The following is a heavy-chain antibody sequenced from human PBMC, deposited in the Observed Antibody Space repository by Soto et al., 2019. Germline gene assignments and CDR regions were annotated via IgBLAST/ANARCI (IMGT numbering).Heavy chain of an antibody. D-gene: IGHD6-6*01. CDR1: GGTFSSYA. J-gene: IGHJ3*01. Sequence: SVKVSCKASGGTFSSYAISWVRQAPVQVLEWMGGIIPIFGTANYAQKFQGRVTITADKSTSTAYMELSSLRSEDTAVYYCARDGSRYSSSPEIGLWGQGTMVTVSS. CDR3: ARDGSRYSSSPEIGL. CDR2: IIPIFGTA. V-gene: IGHV1-69*06.